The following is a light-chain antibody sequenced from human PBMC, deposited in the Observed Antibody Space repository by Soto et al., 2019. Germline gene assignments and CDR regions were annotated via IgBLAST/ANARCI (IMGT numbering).Light chain of an antibody. Sequence: EIVLTPSPSTLSVSPGARANLSCRSSRSVGNNLAWYQKKPGQAPGLVIYAASTRATGIPARFSGSGAGTAFTLTISSLEPEDFAVYYCQQHADWPLTCGGGTKVDI. CDR1: RSVGNN. CDR2: AAS. V-gene: IGKV3-11*01. CDR3: QQHADWPLT. J-gene: IGKJ4*01.